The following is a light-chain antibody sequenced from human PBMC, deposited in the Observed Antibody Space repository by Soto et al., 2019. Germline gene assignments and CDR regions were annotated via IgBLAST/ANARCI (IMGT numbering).Light chain of an antibody. Sequence: EIVMTQSPANLSVSPGERANLSCRASQSVSSKLAWYQQKPGQAPRLLIYGASTRATGIPARFSGSGSGTEFTLTISSLQSEDFAVYYCQQYGSSPPVSFGGGTKVDI. CDR1: QSVSSK. CDR2: GAS. V-gene: IGKV3-15*01. J-gene: IGKJ4*01. CDR3: QQYGSSPPVS.